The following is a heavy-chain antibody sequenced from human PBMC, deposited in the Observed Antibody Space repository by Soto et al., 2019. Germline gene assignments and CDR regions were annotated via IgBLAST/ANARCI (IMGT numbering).Heavy chain of an antibody. CDR3: AKDLKALYYDSASDI. D-gene: IGHD3-22*01. CDR2: ISWNSDSV. Sequence: EVQLVESGGGLVQPGRSLRLSCAASGFTFDDYAMHWVRQAPGKGLEWVSGISWNSDSVGYADSVRGRFTISRDNAKNSLYLQINSLRAEDTALYYCAKDLKALYYDSASDIWGQGTMVTVS. V-gene: IGHV3-9*01. CDR1: GFTFDDYA. J-gene: IGHJ3*02.